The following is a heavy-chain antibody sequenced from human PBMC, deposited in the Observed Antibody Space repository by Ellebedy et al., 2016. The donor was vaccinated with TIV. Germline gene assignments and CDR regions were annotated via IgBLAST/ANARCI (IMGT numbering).Heavy chain of an antibody. V-gene: IGHV3-23*01. CDR3: VKGAWLDD. CDR2: YRHHDDSK. Sequence: GESLKISXAASGFSFSTFDMSWVRQAPGKGPEWVSVYRHHDDSKHYGDSVKGRFTISRDNSKNILYLQMNSLRVEDTAVYYCVKGAWLDDWGQGTLVTVSS. CDR1: GFSFSTFD. J-gene: IGHJ4*02. D-gene: IGHD1-26*01.